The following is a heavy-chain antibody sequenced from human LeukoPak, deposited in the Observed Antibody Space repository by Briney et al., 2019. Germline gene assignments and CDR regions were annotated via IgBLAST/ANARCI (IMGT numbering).Heavy chain of an antibody. Sequence: PGGSLRLSCAASGFTFSSYGMHWVRQAPGKGLEWVAVISYDGSNKYYADSVKGRFTISRDNSKNTLYLQMNSLRAEDTAVYYCAKSGLPRFDYWGQGTLITVSS. V-gene: IGHV3-30*18. CDR3: AKSGLPRFDY. D-gene: IGHD4-11*01. CDR2: ISYDGSNK. J-gene: IGHJ4*02. CDR1: GFTFSSYG.